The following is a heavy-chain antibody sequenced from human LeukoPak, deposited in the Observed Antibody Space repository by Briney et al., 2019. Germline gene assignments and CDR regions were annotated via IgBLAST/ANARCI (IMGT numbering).Heavy chain of an antibody. D-gene: IGHD6-6*01. CDR2: IYYSGST. J-gene: IGHJ4*02. Sequence: PSETLSLTCTVSGGSISSSSYYWGWIRQPPGKGLEWIGSIYYSGSTNYNPSLKSRVTISVDTSKNQFSLKLSSVTAADTAVYYCARGRTFGSSSLGYWGQGTLVTVSS. CDR1: GGSISSSSYY. CDR3: ARGRTFGSSSLGY. V-gene: IGHV4-39*07.